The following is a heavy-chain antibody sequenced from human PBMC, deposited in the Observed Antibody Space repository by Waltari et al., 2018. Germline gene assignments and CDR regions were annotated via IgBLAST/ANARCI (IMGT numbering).Heavy chain of an antibody. V-gene: IGHV4-39*01. CDR1: GGSISSSSYY. CDR2: IYYSGST. D-gene: IGHD3-22*01. CDR3: ARHLAYDSSGYYYVEWYFDL. Sequence: QLQLQESGPGLVKPSETLSLTCTVSGGSISSSSYYWGWIRQPPGKGLEWIGSIYYSGSTYYNPSLKSRVTISVDTSKNQCSLKLSSVTAADTAVYYCARHLAYDSSGYYYVEWYFDLWGRGTLVTVSS. J-gene: IGHJ2*01.